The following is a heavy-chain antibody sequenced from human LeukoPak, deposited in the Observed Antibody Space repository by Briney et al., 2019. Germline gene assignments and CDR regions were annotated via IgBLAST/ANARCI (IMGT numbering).Heavy chain of an antibody. CDR1: GGSISSGGYY. Sequence: SETLSLTCTVSGGSISSGGYYCSWIRQHPGKGLEWIGYIYYSGSTYYNPSLKCRVTISVDTSKNQFSRKLSSVTAADTAVYYCARVPDYGGNSYAFGIWGQGTMVTVSS. J-gene: IGHJ3*02. V-gene: IGHV4-31*03. D-gene: IGHD4-23*01. CDR3: ARVPDYGGNSYAFGI. CDR2: IYYSGST.